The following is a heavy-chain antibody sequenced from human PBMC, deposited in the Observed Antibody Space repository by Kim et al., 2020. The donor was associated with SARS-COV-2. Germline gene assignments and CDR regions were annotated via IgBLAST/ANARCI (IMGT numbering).Heavy chain of an antibody. V-gene: IGHV4-31*03. J-gene: IGHJ4*02. D-gene: IGHD6-13*01. CDR2: IFYGGTT. CDR3: ARGSSWNGFDF. Sequence: SETLSLTCNVSGASIVKGGYSWTWIRQHPGKGLEWLGHIFYGGTTHFNSSLQSRMTVSLDTSKNQFSLELRSVTAADTAISFCARGSSWNGFDFWGQGTLVTVSS. CDR1: GASIVKGGYS.